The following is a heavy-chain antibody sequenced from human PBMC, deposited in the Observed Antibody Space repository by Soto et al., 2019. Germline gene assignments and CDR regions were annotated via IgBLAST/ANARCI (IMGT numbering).Heavy chain of an antibody. CDR3: ARAPEYNWNDRVLDP. CDR2: INAGNGNT. J-gene: IGHJ5*02. D-gene: IGHD1-1*01. CDR1: GYTFTSYA. Sequence: GASVKVSCKASGYTFTSYAMHWVRQAPGQRLEWMGWINAGNGNTKYSQKFQGRVTITRDTSASTAYMELSSLRSEDTAVYYYARAPEYNWNDRVLDPWGQGTLVTVSS. V-gene: IGHV1-3*01.